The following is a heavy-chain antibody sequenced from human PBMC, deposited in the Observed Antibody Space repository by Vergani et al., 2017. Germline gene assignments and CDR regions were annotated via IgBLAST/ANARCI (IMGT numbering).Heavy chain of an antibody. V-gene: IGHV3-30*03. CDR3: ATKSCGTPGCEMRYFRE. Sequence: QVHLVESGGGVVQPGRSLRLSCVVSGFTSSYYGMHWVRQAPGKGLEWVAVISYDGTQKYYADSVKGRFTISRDNSKSTLYLQMNSLRTEDTAVYYCATKSCGTPGCEMRYFRERGQGTLVAVSS. CDR2: ISYDGTQK. J-gene: IGHJ1*01. D-gene: IGHD1-1*01. CDR1: GFTSSYYG.